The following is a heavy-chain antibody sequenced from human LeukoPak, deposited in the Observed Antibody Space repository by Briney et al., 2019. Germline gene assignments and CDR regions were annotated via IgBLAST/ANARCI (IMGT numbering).Heavy chain of an antibody. J-gene: IGHJ5*02. CDR2: ISAYNGNT. V-gene: IGHV1-18*01. CDR1: GYTFTSYG. CDR3: ARVVGLLLSYSGSYSVDP. D-gene: IGHD1-26*01. Sequence: ASVKVSCKASGYTFTSYGISWVRQAPGPGLEWMGWISAYNGNTNYAQKLQGRVTMNTDTSTSTAYMELRSLRSDDTAVYYCARVVGLLLSYSGSYSVDPWGQGTLVTVSS.